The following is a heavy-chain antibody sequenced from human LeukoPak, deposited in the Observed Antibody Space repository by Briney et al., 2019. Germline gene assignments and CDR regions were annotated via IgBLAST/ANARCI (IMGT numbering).Heavy chain of an antibody. D-gene: IGHD2-2*01. Sequence: PGGSLRLSCAASGFTFTNYAMSWVRQAPGKELEWVSFICGSTNYADSVKGRFTISRDNSKNTLYLQMNSLTAEDTAVYYCAKGSSAGCYSPSDYWGQGTLVTVSS. CDR3: AKGSSAGCYSPSDY. J-gene: IGHJ4*02. CDR2: ICGST. V-gene: IGHV3-23*01. CDR1: GFTFTNYA.